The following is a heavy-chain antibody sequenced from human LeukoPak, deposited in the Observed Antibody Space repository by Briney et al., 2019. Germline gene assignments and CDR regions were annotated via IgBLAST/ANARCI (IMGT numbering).Heavy chain of an antibody. CDR2: INWSGGST. CDR3: ARAPITSPFYFDY. CDR1: GFAFDEHG. J-gene: IGHJ4*02. Sequence: GGSLRLSCTASGFAFDEHGMSWVRRVPGKGLEWVSGINWSGGSTGYADPLRGRFTISRDNAKNSLYLQMDSLRAEDTALYYCARAPITSPFYFDYWGQGTLVTVSS. V-gene: IGHV3-20*04. D-gene: IGHD2-2*01.